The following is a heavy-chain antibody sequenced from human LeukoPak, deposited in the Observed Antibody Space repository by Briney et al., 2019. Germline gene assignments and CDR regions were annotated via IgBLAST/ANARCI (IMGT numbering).Heavy chain of an antibody. Sequence: PSETLSLTCAVYGGSFSGYYWSWIRQPPGKGLEWIGEINHSGSTNYNPSLKSRVTISVDTSKNQFSLKLSSVTAADMAVYYCARDLYSSGPGWFDPWGQGTLVTVSS. J-gene: IGHJ5*02. CDR1: GGSFSGYY. CDR2: INHSGST. CDR3: ARDLYSSGPGWFDP. D-gene: IGHD6-19*01. V-gene: IGHV4-34*01.